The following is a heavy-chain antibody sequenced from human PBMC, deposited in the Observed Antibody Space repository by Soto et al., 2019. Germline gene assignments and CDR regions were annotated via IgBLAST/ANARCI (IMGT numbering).Heavy chain of an antibody. J-gene: IGHJ4*02. CDR3: ASRDPGTSVDY. V-gene: IGHV4-4*02. CDR1: GGSFTSNNW. D-gene: IGHD1-7*01. Sequence: SETLSLTCAVSGGSFTSNNWWTWVRQPPGQGLEWIGEIYRTGSTNYNPSLKSRVTISLDKSENQFSLKVTSLTAADTAVYYCASRDPGTSVDYWGQGTVVTRLL. CDR2: IYRTGST.